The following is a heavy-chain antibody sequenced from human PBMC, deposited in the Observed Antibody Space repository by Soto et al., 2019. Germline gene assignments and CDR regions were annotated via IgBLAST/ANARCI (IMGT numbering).Heavy chain of an antibody. Sequence: EVQLVESGGGLVQPGGSLRLSCAASGFTVSSNYMSWVRQAPGKGLEWVSVIYSGGSTYYADAVKGRFTISRDNAKNTLYLQMNSLRAEDTAVYYCARPGDYSYFDYWGQGTLVTVSS. V-gene: IGHV3-66*04. CDR1: GFTVSSNY. J-gene: IGHJ4*02. D-gene: IGHD4-17*01. CDR2: IYSGGST. CDR3: ARPGDYSYFDY.